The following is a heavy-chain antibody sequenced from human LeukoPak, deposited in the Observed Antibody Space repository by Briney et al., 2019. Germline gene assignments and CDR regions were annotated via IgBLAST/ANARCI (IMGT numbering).Heavy chain of an antibody. CDR1: GGSFSGYY. Sequence: SETLSLTCAVYGGSFSGYYWSWIRQPPGKGLEWIGEINHSGSTNYNPSLKSRVTISVDTSKNQFSLKLSSVTAADTAAYYCARGRLPCSGGSCPLGYWGQGTLVTVSS. V-gene: IGHV4-34*01. D-gene: IGHD2-15*01. CDR2: INHSGST. J-gene: IGHJ4*02. CDR3: ARGRLPCSGGSCPLGY.